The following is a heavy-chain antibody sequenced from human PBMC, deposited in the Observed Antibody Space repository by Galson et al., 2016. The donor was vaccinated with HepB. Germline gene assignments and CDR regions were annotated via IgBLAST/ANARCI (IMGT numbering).Heavy chain of an antibody. CDR1: GFPFSPYG. D-gene: IGHD5-24*01. CDR3: ARVTGYSFDN. Sequence: SLRLSCAASGFPFSPYGMHWVRQAPGKGLEWVSSITSGSDYIYEAHSVKGRFTISRDDAKNSLYLQMNSLRAEDTAVYFCARVTGYSFDNWGQGTLVTVSS. J-gene: IGHJ4*02. CDR2: ITSGSDYI. V-gene: IGHV3-21*01.